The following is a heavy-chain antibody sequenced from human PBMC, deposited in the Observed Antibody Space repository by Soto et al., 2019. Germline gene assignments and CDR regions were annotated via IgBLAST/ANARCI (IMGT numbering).Heavy chain of an antibody. V-gene: IGHV3-48*02. CDR1: GFTFSSYS. Sequence: GGSLRLSCAASGFTFSSYSMNWVRQAPGKGLEWVSYISSSSSTIYYADSVKGRFTISRDNAKNSLYLQMNSLRDEDTAVYYCAREGQYYYDSSGVYYYGMDVWGQGTTVTVSS. CDR2: ISSSSSTI. J-gene: IGHJ6*02. D-gene: IGHD3-22*01. CDR3: AREGQYYYDSSGVYYYGMDV.